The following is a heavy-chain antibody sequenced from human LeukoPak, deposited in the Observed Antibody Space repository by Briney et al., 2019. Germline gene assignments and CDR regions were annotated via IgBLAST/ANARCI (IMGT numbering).Heavy chain of an antibody. Sequence: SETLSLTCSASGVSITSGSYYWGWIRPSAGKGLEWIGRVHSSGDIYHNAAFRSRAAVSGDASKNQFSLQLASVTAADTAVYYCARGASPKDAVFFDYWGQGALITVSS. V-gene: IGHV4-61*02. CDR1: GVSITSGSYY. CDR2: VHSSGDI. J-gene: IGHJ4*02. CDR3: ARGASPKDAVFFDY. D-gene: IGHD3-16*01.